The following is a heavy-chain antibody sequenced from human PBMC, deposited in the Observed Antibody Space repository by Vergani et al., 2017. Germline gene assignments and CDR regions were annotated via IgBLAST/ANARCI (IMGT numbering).Heavy chain of an antibody. J-gene: IGHJ4*02. V-gene: IGHV3-48*01. CDR2: ISSSSSTM. CDR3: ARAPDWNLGDY. D-gene: IGHD1-7*01. CDR1: GFTFSSYS. Sequence: EVQLVESGGGLVQPGGSLRLSCAASGFTFSSYSMNWVRQAPGKGLEWVSYISSSSSTMYYADSVKGRFTISRDNAKNSLYLQMNSLRAEDTAVYYCARAPDWNLGDYWGQGTLVTVSS.